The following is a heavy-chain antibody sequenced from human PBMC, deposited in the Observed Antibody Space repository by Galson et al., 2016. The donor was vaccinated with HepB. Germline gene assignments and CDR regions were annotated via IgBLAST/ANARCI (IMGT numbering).Heavy chain of an antibody. D-gene: IGHD5-24*01. CDR1: GFTLNNYA. J-gene: IGHJ5*02. Sequence: SLRLSCAASGFTLNNYALNWVRQAPGKGLERVALISYDGSNRYYGDPVRGRFAISRDTSKNTVYLQMNSLRPEDTAVYYCARDQRWEGGWFDPWGQGTLVTVSS. CDR2: ISYDGSNR. CDR3: ARDQRWEGGWFDP. V-gene: IGHV3-30*09.